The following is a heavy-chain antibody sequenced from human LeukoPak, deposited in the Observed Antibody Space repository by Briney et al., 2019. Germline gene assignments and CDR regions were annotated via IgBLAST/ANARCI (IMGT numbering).Heavy chain of an antibody. Sequence: GCLRLSCAASGFTFSSYAMSWVRQAPGKGLECVSIFSGSDDSAYYADSVKGRFTISRDNSKNTVSLQMNSLRAEDTAVYYCAKSDCGSDGCKLLNYWGQGTLVTASS. CDR2: FSGSDDSA. V-gene: IGHV3-23*01. J-gene: IGHJ4*02. D-gene: IGHD2-21*01. CDR3: AKSDCGSDGCKLLNY. CDR1: GFTFSSYA.